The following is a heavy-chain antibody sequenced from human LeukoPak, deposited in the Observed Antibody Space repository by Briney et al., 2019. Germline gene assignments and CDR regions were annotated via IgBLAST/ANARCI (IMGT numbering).Heavy chain of an antibody. D-gene: IGHD5-12*01. J-gene: IGHJ4*02. CDR2: IYYSGST. Sequence: SETLSLTCTVSGGSISSYYWSWIRQPPGKGLERIGYIYYSGSTNYNPSLKSRVTISVDTSKNQFSLKLSSVTAADTAVYYCARQGVATLNYFDYWGQGTLVIVSS. CDR3: ARQGVATLNYFDY. CDR1: GGSISSYY. V-gene: IGHV4-59*08.